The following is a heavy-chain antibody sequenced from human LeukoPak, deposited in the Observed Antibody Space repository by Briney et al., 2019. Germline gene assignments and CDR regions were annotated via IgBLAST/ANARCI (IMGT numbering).Heavy chain of an antibody. D-gene: IGHD6-13*01. CDR1: GGTFSSYA. J-gene: IGHJ4*02. Sequence: GASVKVSCKASGGTFSSYAISWVRQAPGQGLEWMGRIIPILGIANYAQKFQGRVTITADKSTSTAYMELSSLRSEDTAVYYCARFKDSSSWLVLGYWGQGTLVTVSS. V-gene: IGHV1-69*04. CDR3: ARFKDSSSWLVLGY. CDR2: IIPILGIA.